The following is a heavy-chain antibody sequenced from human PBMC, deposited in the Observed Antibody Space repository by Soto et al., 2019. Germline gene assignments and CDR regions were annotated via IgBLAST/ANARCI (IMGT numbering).Heavy chain of an antibody. J-gene: IGHJ4*02. CDR2: IYSGGAT. D-gene: IGHD1-1*01. V-gene: IGHV3-66*01. CDR3: ARDGTYNWV. Sequence: EVQLVESGGGLVQPGGSLRLSCAASGFTVSNNYMRWVRQAPGKGLEWVSLIYSGGATYYADSVKGRFNISRDNSKNTLYLQMNILRAEDTAVYYCARDGTYNWVGGQGILVTVSS. CDR1: GFTVSNNY.